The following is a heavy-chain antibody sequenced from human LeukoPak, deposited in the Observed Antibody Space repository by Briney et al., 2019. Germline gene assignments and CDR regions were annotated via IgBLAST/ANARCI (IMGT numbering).Heavy chain of an antibody. CDR3: ARWGIAADPGHTFDY. Sequence: GGSLRLSCAASGFTFSSYAMHWVRQAPGKGLEWVAVISYDGSNKYYADSVKGRFTISRDNSKNTLYLQMNSLRAEDTAVYYCARWGIAADPGHTFDYWGQGTLVTVSS. CDR1: GFTFSSYA. J-gene: IGHJ4*02. D-gene: IGHD6-13*01. V-gene: IGHV3-30*01. CDR2: ISYDGSNK.